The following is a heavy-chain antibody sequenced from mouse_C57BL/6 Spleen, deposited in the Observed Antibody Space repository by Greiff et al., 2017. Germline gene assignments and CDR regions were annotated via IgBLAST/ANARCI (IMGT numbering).Heavy chain of an antibody. J-gene: IGHJ2*01. Sequence: VKLQESGAELARPGASVKLSCKASGYTFTSYGISWVKQRTGQGLEWIGEIYPRSGNTYYNEKFKGKATLTADKSSSTAYMELRSLTSEDSAVYFCARRRVYDYDGDFDYWGQGTTLTVSS. CDR2: IYPRSGNT. CDR3: ARRRVYDYDGDFDY. D-gene: IGHD2-4*01. CDR1: GYTFTSYG. V-gene: IGHV1-81*01.